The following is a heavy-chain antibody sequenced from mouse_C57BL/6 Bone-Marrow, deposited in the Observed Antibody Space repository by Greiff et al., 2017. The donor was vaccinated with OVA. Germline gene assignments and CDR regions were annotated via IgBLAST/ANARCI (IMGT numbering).Heavy chain of an antibody. CDR2: IDPENGGT. CDR3: TRGDVGDGGY. CDR1: GFNITGDC. J-gene: IGHJ2*01. D-gene: IGHD1-1*01. V-gene: IGHV14-4*01. Sequence: VQLQQPGAELVRPGASVKLSCTASGFNITGDCMHWVKQRPEQGLEWIGCIDPENGGTEYASKFQSKATMTVDTSSNTAYLQLSSLTSEDTAVYYCTRGDVGDGGYWGQGTTLTVSS.